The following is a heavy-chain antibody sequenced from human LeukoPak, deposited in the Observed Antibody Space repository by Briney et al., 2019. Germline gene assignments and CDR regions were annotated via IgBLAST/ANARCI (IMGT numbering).Heavy chain of an antibody. CDR1: GFTFSTYA. CDR3: AKGEWTFDY. Sequence: GGSLRLSCAASGFTFSTYAMTWVRQAPGKGLEWVSGISGSGDSTYYADSVKGRFTISRDNSKNTLYLQMSSLRDEDTAVYYCAKGEWTFDYWGQGTLVTASS. V-gene: IGHV3-23*01. J-gene: IGHJ4*02. D-gene: IGHD3-3*01. CDR2: ISGSGDST.